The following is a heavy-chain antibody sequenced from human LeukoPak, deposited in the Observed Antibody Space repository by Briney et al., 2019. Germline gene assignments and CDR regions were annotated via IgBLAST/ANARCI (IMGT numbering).Heavy chain of an antibody. J-gene: IGHJ4*02. CDR3: ARDPNWGSGY. D-gene: IGHD7-27*01. Sequence: GGSLRLSCAASGFTFSTYAMIWVRQAPGKGLECVSTIGLSDDSTNYADSVKGRFTVSRDNSKNTLYLLMNSLRAEDTARYYCARDPNWGSGYWGQGTLVTVSS. CDR2: IGLSDDST. CDR1: GFTFSTYA. V-gene: IGHV3-23*01.